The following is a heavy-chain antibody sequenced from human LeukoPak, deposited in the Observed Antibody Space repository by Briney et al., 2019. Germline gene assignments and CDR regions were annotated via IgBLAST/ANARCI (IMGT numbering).Heavy chain of an antibody. D-gene: IGHD3-10*01. J-gene: IGHJ4*02. CDR1: GYTFTGYY. CDR2: ISPNSGGT. CDR3: ARESGDGSGSYDY. V-gene: IGHV1-2*06. Sequence: EASVKVSCKASGYTFTGYYIHWVRQAPGQGLEWMGRISPNSGGTNYAQKFQGRVTMTRDTSISTAYMELSRLRSDDTAVYYCARESGDGSGSYDYWGQGTLATVSS.